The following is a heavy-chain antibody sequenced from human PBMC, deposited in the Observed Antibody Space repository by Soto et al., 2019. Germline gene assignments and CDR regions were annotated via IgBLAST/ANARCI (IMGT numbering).Heavy chain of an antibody. V-gene: IGHV1-18*01. CDR3: ARDDWAAAGTWSDY. D-gene: IGHD6-13*01. Sequence: ASVNVSCKSSGYTFTSYYISWVRQAPGQGLEWMGWISAYNGNTNYAQKLQGRVTMTTDTSTSTAYMELRSLRSDDTAVYYCARDDWAAAGTWSDYWGQGTLVTVSS. J-gene: IGHJ4*02. CDR1: GYTFTSYY. CDR2: ISAYNGNT.